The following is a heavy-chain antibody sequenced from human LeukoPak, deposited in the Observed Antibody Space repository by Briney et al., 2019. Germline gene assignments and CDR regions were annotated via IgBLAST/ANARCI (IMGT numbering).Heavy chain of an antibody. V-gene: IGHV4-34*01. D-gene: IGHD6-6*01. Sequence: SETLSLTCAVYGGSFSGYYWSWIRQPPGKGLEWIGEINHSGSTNYNPSLKSRVTISVDTSKNQFSLKPSSVTAADTAVYYCARESPGIGSSSMLSYYYYYMDVWGKGTTVTVSS. CDR2: INHSGST. CDR3: ARESPGIGSSSMLSYYYYYMDV. J-gene: IGHJ6*03. CDR1: GGSFSGYY.